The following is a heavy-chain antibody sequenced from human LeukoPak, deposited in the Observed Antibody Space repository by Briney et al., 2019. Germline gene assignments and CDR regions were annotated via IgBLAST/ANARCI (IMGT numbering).Heavy chain of an antibody. Sequence: SETLSLTCAVYGGSFSGYYWSWIRQPPGKGLEWIGEINHSGSTNYNPSLKSRVTISVDTSKNQFSLKLSSVTAADTAVYYCARAIRITIFGVVINPRGWFDPWGQGTLVTVSS. J-gene: IGHJ5*02. CDR2: INHSGST. V-gene: IGHV4-34*01. CDR3: ARAIRITIFGVVINPRGWFDP. D-gene: IGHD3-3*01. CDR1: GGSFSGYY.